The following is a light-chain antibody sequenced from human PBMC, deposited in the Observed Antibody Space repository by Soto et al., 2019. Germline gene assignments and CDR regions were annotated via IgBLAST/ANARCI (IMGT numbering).Light chain of an antibody. CDR3: QHYNDPPRT. V-gene: IGKV1-5*03. CDR2: KAS. Sequence: DIQMTQSASILSASVGDRVTITCRASQSINSWLAWYQQKPGKAPKRLIYKASTLESGVPSRFSGSGSGTEFTLTISSLQPDDFATYYCQHYNDPPRTFGQGTKVEIK. CDR1: QSINSW. J-gene: IGKJ1*01.